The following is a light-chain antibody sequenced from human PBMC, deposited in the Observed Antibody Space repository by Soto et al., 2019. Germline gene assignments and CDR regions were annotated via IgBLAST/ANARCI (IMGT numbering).Light chain of an antibody. Sequence: EIVMTPSPATLSVSPGERATLSCRASESVSNNLAWYQQKPGQAPRLLFYGASTRATDIPARFSATGSGTDFTLTISRLEPEDFAVYYCQQYGSSPPSSTFGQGTRLEIK. J-gene: IGKJ5*01. CDR1: ESVSNN. V-gene: IGKV3-15*01. CDR3: QQYGSSPPSST. CDR2: GAS.